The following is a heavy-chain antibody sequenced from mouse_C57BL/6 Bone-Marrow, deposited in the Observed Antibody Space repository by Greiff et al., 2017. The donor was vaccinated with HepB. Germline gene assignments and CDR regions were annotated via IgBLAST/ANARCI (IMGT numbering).Heavy chain of an antibody. CDR3: VRQRDGYPWYFDV. V-gene: IGHV10-1*01. D-gene: IGHD2-3*01. J-gene: IGHJ1*03. CDR1: GFSFNTYA. Sequence: DVHLVESGGGLVQPKGSLKLSCAASGFSFNTYAMNWVRQAPGKGLEWVARIRSKSNNYATYYADSVKDRFTISRDDSESMLYLQMNNLKTEDTAMYYCVRQRDGYPWYFDVWGTGTTVTVSS. CDR2: IRSKSNNYAT.